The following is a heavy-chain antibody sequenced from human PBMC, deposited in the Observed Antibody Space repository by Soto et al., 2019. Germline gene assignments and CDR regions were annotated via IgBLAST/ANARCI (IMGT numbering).Heavy chain of an antibody. CDR1: GFTLSPYA. J-gene: IGHJ6*02. Sequence: QLQLVESGGGVVQPGRSLRLSCAASGFTLSPYAMFWVRQAPGKGLEYVAVISYDGSDKYYADSVKGRFTISRDNSKNTLYLQMNSLRAEDTGIYYCARGSYGNRHYYHAMDVWGQGTTVTVSS. V-gene: IGHV3-30-3*01. CDR2: ISYDGSDK. D-gene: IGHD4-4*01. CDR3: ARGSYGNRHYYHAMDV.